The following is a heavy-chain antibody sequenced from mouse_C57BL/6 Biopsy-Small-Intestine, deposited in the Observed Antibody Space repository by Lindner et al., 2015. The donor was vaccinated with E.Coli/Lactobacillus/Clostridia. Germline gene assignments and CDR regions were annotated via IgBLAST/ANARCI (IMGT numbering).Heavy chain of an antibody. Sequence: VQLQESGAELVRPGASVKLSCTASGFNIKDDYMHWVKQRPEQGLEWIGWIDPENGDTEYASKFQGKATLTADTSSNTAYLQLSSLTSEDTAVYYCATGDYDYAWFPYWGQGTLVTVSA. CDR3: ATGDYDYAWFPY. CDR2: IDPENGDT. V-gene: IGHV14-4*01. J-gene: IGHJ3*01. D-gene: IGHD2-4*01. CDR1: GFNIKDDY.